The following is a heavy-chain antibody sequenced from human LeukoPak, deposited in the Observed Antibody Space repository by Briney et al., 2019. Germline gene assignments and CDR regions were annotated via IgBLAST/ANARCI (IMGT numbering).Heavy chain of an antibody. J-gene: IGHJ4*02. V-gene: IGHV1-2*02. CDR1: GYTFTGYY. Sequence: GASVKVSCKASGYTFTGYYMHWVRQAPGQGLEWMGWINPNSGGTNYAQKFQGRVTMTRDTSISTAYMELSRLRSDDTAVYYCARTPGYGSGGSCYHYWGQGTLVTVSS. CDR3: ARTPGYGSGGSCYHY. CDR2: INPNSGGT. D-gene: IGHD2-15*01.